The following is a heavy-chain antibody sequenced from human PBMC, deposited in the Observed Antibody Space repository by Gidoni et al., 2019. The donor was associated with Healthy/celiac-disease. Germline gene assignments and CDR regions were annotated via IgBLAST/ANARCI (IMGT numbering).Heavy chain of an antibody. Sequence: QVPLQESGPGLVNPSQTLSLYCTVSGGSFTSGGYYWRSIRQHPGKVRKWIGYIYYSGSTYYNPSLKSRVTISVDTSKNQFSLKLSSVTAADTAVYYCARMGGSGWSLGHFQHWGQGTLVTVSS. CDR2: IYYSGST. J-gene: IGHJ1*01. CDR3: ARMGGSGWSLGHFQH. CDR1: GGSFTSGGYY. V-gene: IGHV4-31*03. D-gene: IGHD6-19*01.